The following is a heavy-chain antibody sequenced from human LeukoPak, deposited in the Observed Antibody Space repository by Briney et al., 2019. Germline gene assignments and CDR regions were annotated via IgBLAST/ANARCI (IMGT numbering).Heavy chain of an antibody. Sequence: ASVKVSCKASGYTFTNYGISWVRQAPGQGLEWMGWISAYNGDTNYAQKLQGRVTMTTDTSTSTAYMELRSLSDDTAVYYCARGSTGYCSGGSCYRLYYYYMDVWGKGTTVTISS. CDR1: GYTFTNYG. D-gene: IGHD2-15*01. CDR3: ARGSTGYCSGGSCYRLYYYYMDV. J-gene: IGHJ6*03. V-gene: IGHV1-18*01. CDR2: ISAYNGDT.